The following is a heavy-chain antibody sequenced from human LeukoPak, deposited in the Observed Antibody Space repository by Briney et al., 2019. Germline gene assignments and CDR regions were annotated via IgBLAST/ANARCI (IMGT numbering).Heavy chain of an antibody. D-gene: IGHD3-9*01. J-gene: IGHJ5*02. CDR3: ARTYDILPSWFDP. CDR2: IIPIFGTA. Sequence: WASVKVSCKASGGTFSSYAISGVRQAPGQGREWMGGIIPIFGTANYAQKFQGRVTITADESTSTAYMELSSLRSEDTAVYYCARTYDILPSWFDPWGQGTLVTVSS. V-gene: IGHV1-69*13. CDR1: GGTFSSYA.